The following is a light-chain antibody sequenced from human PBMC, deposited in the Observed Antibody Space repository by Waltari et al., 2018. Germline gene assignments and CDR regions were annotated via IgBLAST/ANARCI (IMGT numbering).Light chain of an antibody. V-gene: IGKV4-1*01. CDR1: QSVLYSSNNKSY. CDR2: WAS. CDR3: QQYYSTPWT. J-gene: IGKJ1*01. Sequence: DIVMTQSPDSLAVSLGERATINCKSSQSVLYSSNNKSYLAWYQHKPGQPPKLLIYWASTRESRVPDRFSGSGSGTDFTLTISSLQAEDVAVYYCQQYYSTPWTYGQGTKVEI.